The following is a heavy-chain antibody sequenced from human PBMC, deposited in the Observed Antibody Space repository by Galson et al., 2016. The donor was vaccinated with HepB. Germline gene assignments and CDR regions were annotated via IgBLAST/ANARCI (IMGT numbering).Heavy chain of an antibody. CDR2: ISGDDDT. CDR1: GITFRKYG. V-gene: IGHV3-23*01. Sequence: SLRLSCAASGITFRKYGMSWVRQAPGKGLGWVSGISGDDDTYYADSVKGRFTISRDKSKTTVYLQMNNLRAEDTALYYCAHWLYGDYDSWGQGTLVTVSS. D-gene: IGHD4-17*01. CDR3: AHWLYGDYDS. J-gene: IGHJ5*01.